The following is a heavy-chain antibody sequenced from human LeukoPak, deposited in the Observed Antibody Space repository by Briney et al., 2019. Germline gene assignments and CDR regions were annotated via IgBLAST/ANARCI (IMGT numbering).Heavy chain of an antibody. J-gene: IGHJ3*02. CDR1: GFTFSTYG. V-gene: IGHV3-30*19. CDR3: ARVLAEVGYYYDSRVELGAFDI. Sequence: GRSLRLSCAASGFTFSTYGMHWVRQAPGKGLEWVAVIWNDGSNKYYADSVKGRFTISRDNSKNTLYLQMNSLRAEDTAVYYCARVLAEVGYYYDSRVELGAFDIWGQGTMVTVSS. CDR2: IWNDGSNK. D-gene: IGHD3-22*01.